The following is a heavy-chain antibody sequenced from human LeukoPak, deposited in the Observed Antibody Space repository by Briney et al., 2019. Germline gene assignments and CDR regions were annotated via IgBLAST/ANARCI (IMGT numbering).Heavy chain of an antibody. CDR1: GFIFSNYW. D-gene: IGHD2-21*02. CDR2: IRGDGYEK. Sequence: GGSLRLSCAASGFIFSNYWMTWARQAPGKGLEWVANIRGDGYEKHFADSVKGRFTISRDNAKNSVDLQMNNLRAEDTAVFYCVRNGDYYRLDYWGQGTLVTVSS. J-gene: IGHJ4*02. CDR3: VRNGDYYRLDY. V-gene: IGHV3-7*01.